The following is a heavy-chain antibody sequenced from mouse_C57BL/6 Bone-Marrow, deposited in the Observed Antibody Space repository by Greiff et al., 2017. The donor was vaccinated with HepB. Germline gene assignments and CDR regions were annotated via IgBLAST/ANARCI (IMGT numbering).Heavy chain of an antibody. CDR2: ISSGSSTI. Sequence: VQLQQSGGGLVKPGGSLKLSCAASGFTFSDYGMHWVRQAPEKGLEWVAYISSGSSTIYYADTVKGRFTISRDNAKNTLFLQMTSLRSEDTAMYYCAKRVPYGYFDVWGTGTTVTVSS. V-gene: IGHV5-17*01. CDR3: AKRVPYGYFDV. CDR1: GFTFSDYG. J-gene: IGHJ1*03.